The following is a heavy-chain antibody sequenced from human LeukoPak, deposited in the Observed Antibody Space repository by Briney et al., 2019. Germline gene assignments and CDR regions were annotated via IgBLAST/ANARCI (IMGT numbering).Heavy chain of an antibody. CDR2: ISYDGSNK. D-gene: IGHD2-21*02. CDR1: GFTFSYYG. Sequence: GGSLRLSCAASGFTFSYYGLHWVRQGPGKGLEWVAVISYDGSNKYYADSVKGRFTISRDNSKNTLYLQMNSLRAEDTAVYYCAKQCGGGDWFDAFDIWGQGTMVTVSS. V-gene: IGHV3-30*18. CDR3: AKQCGGGDWFDAFDI. J-gene: IGHJ3*02.